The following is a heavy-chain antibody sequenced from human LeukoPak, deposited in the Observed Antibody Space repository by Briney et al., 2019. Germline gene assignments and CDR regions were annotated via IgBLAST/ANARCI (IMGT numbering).Heavy chain of an antibody. V-gene: IGHV1-24*01. J-gene: IGHJ4*02. CDR1: GYTLTELS. CDR2: FDPEDGET. D-gene: IGHD5-18*01. CDR3: ATEGYTGVRSVY. Sequence: ASVKVSCKVSGYTLTELSMHWVRQAPGKGLEWMGGFDPEDGETIYAQKFQGRVTMTEDTSTDTAYTELSSLRSEDTAVYYCATEGYTGVRSVYWGQGTLVTVSS.